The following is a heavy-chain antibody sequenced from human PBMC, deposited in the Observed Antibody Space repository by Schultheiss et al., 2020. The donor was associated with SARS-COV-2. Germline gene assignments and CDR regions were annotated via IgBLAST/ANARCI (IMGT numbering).Heavy chain of an antibody. J-gene: IGHJ6*02. CDR3: ARDDRYYFDSSGFPSPRMDV. V-gene: IGHV3-30*19. Sequence: GGSLRLSCAPSGFTFSSYGMHWVRQAPGKGLEWVAVMSHDGSKKSYADSVTGRFIVSRDDSENTLYLQMSSLTAADTGIYYCARDDRYYFDSSGFPSPRMDVWGQGTTVTVSS. CDR2: MSHDGSKK. CDR1: GFTFSSYG. D-gene: IGHD3-22*01.